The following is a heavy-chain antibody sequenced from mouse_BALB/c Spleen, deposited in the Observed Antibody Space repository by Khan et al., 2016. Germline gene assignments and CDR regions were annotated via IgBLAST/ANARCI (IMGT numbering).Heavy chain of an antibody. V-gene: IGHV3-2*02. CDR1: GYSITSDYA. CDR2: ISFSGST. Sequence: EVQLVETGPGLVKPSQSLSLTCTVTGYSITSDYAWNWIRQFPGNKLEWMGYISFSGSTSYNPSLKSRISISRDTSKNQFFLQLNSVTTEDTATYCNARCPYDDYDYAMDYGGKGNSVTVSS. CDR3: ARCPYDDYDYAMDY. D-gene: IGHD2-14*01. J-gene: IGHJ4*01.